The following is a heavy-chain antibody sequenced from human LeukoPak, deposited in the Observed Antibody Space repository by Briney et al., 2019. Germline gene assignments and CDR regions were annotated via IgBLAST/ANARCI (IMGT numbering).Heavy chain of an antibody. V-gene: IGHV3-23*01. Sequence: GGSLRLSCAASGFTFSSYAMSWVRQAPGKGLEWVSAISGSSGSTHYADSVKGRFTISRDNSKNTLYLQMSSLRAEDTAVYYCAKDRGSSSLYFDYWGQGTLVTVSS. CDR1: GFTFSSYA. CDR3: AKDRGSSSLYFDY. CDR2: ISGSSGST. J-gene: IGHJ4*02. D-gene: IGHD6-13*01.